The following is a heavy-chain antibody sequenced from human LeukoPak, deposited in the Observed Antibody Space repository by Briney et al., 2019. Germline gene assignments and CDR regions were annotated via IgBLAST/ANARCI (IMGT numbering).Heavy chain of an antibody. D-gene: IGHD1-7*01. J-gene: IGHJ4*02. CDR1: GGSFSGYY. CDR3: ARKTGTTRPFDY. CDR2: INHSGST. V-gene: IGHV4-34*01. Sequence: PSETLSLTCGVYGGSFSGYYWSWIRQPPGKGLEWIGEINHSGSTNYNPSLKSRVTISVDMSKNQLSLKLSSVTAADTAVYYCARKTGTTRPFDYWGQGTLVTVSS.